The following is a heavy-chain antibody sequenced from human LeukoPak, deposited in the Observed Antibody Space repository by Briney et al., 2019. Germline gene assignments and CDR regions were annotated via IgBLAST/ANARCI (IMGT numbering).Heavy chain of an antibody. J-gene: IGHJ4*02. Sequence: SQTLSLTCTVSGGSFSSSGYWGWISQPPRKGLERIGYIHYTGNTYYNPSLKSRVSISVDMSQNQFSLNLNSVTAADTAVYYCARHPYSSGWGSWGQGTLVTVSS. V-gene: IGHV4-31*03. CDR1: GGSFSSSGY. CDR3: ARHPYSSGWGS. D-gene: IGHD6-19*01. CDR2: IHYTGNT.